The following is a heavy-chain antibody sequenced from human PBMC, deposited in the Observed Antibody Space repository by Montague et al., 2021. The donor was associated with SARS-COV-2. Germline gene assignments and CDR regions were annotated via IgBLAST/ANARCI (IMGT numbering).Heavy chain of an antibody. CDR2: IDWDDDT. J-gene: IGHJ2*01. D-gene: IGHD6-19*01. CDR3: ARNPEYSSGGGPDWYLDL. CDR1: GFSVSTSGLC. Sequence: PTLVKPTQTLTLTCTFSGFSVSTSGLCVSWIRQPPGKALEWLALIDWDDDTYYSTSLKTRLAISKDTSKNQVVLTMTDMDPVDTGTYYCARNPEYSSGGGPDWYLDLWGRGTLVTVSS. V-gene: IGHV2-70*01.